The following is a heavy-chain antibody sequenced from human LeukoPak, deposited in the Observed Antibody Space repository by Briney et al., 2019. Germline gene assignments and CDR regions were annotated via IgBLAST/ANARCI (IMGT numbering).Heavy chain of an antibody. J-gene: IGHJ4*02. V-gene: IGHV3-23*01. D-gene: IGHD6-13*01. CDR3: AKTRIAAAGTRGPFDY. Sequence: GGSLRLSCAASGFTFSSYAMSWVRQAPGKGLEWVSAISGSGGSTYYADSVKGRFTISRDNPKNTLYLQMNSLRAEDTAVYYCAKTRIAAAGTRGPFDYWGQGTLVTVSS. CDR1: GFTFSSYA. CDR2: ISGSGGST.